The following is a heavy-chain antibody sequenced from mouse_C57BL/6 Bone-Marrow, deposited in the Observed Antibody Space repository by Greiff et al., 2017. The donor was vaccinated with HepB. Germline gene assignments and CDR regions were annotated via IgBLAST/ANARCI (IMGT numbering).Heavy chain of an antibody. CDR2: IDPSDSYT. CDR3: ARLFPYYAMDY. V-gene: IGHV1-59*01. CDR1: GYTFTSYW. J-gene: IGHJ4*01. Sequence: QVHVKQPGAELVRPGTSVKLSCKASGYTFTSYWMHWVKQRPGQGLEWIGVIDPSDSYTNYNQKFKGKATLTVDPSSSTAYMQLSSLTSEDSAVYYCARLFPYYAMDYWGQGTSVTVSS.